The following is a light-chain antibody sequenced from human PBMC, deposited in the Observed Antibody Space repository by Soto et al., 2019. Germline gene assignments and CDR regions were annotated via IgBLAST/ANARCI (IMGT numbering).Light chain of an antibody. J-gene: IGKJ5*01. CDR2: GAS. CDR1: QSVNSN. CDR3: QQYNNWPPIT. V-gene: IGKV3-15*01. Sequence: EIVMTHSPATLSVSPGERATLSCRASQSVNSNLAWYQQRPGQAPRLLIYGASTRATGIPARFSGSRSGTEFTLTISSLQSEDFAVYYCQQYNNWPPITFGQGTRLEIK.